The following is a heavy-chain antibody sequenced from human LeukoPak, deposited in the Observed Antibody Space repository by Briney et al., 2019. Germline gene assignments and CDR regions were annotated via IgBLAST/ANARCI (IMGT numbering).Heavy chain of an antibody. CDR2: ISGSGGST. Sequence: GGSLRLSCAASGFTFSSYSMNWVRQAPGKGLEWVSAISGSGGSTYYADSVKGRFTISRDNVKNTLYLQMNSLRVEDTAVYYCAKGLRIAAAGTGFDYWGQGTLVTVSS. D-gene: IGHD6-13*01. V-gene: IGHV3-23*01. J-gene: IGHJ4*02. CDR1: GFTFSSYS. CDR3: AKGLRIAAAGTGFDY.